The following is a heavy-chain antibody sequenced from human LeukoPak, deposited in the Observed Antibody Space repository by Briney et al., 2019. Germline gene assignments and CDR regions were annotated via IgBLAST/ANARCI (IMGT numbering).Heavy chain of an antibody. CDR3: ARKATTGPTKAAFDI. D-gene: IGHD4-17*01. V-gene: IGHV4-28*05. J-gene: IGHJ3*02. Sequence: SDTLSLTCAVSGYSLSSSNYWGWIRQPPGKGLEWIGHIYYSGSIYYNPSLKSRVTMSVDTSKNQFSLKLSSVTAVDTAVYYCARKATTGPTKAAFDIWGQGTMVTVSS. CDR2: IYYSGSI. CDR1: GYSLSSSNY.